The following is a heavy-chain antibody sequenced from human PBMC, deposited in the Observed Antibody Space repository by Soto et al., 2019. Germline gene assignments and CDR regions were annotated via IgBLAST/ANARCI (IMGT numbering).Heavy chain of an antibody. CDR3: AYDSSGYSYYFDY. V-gene: IGHV3-49*03. D-gene: IGHD3-22*01. J-gene: IGHJ4*02. Sequence: GGSLRLSCTASGFSFGDHAMNWLRQAPGKGLEWVGFIRSRTYGGTTECAASVKGRFTISRDDSKSTAYLQMNSLKTEDTAVYYCAYDSSGYSYYFDYWGQGTLVTVSS. CDR2: IRSRTYGGTT. CDR1: GFSFGDHA.